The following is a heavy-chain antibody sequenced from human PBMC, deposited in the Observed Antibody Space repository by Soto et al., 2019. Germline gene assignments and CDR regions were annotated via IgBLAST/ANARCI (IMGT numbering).Heavy chain of an antibody. CDR2: INAGNGNT. Sequence: ASVKVSCKASGYTFTSYAMHWVRQAPGQRLEWMGWINAGNGNTKYSQKFQGRVTITRDTSASTAYMELRSLRSDDTAVYYCAGGRYFDWFYYMDVWGKGTTVTVSS. CDR3: AGGRYFDWFYYMDV. J-gene: IGHJ6*03. CDR1: GYTFTSYA. D-gene: IGHD3-9*01. V-gene: IGHV1-3*01.